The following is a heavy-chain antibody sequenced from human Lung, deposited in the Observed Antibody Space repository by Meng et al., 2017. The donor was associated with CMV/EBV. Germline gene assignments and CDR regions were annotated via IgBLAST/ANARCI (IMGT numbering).Heavy chain of an antibody. CDR1: GFIFSDYG. D-gene: IGHD6-6*01. CDR2: ISYDGSSR. V-gene: IGHV3-30*18. J-gene: IGHJ4*02. Sequence: SCAASGFIFSDYGMHWFRQAPGKGPEWVAIISYDGSSRYYGDSVKGRFTISRDNSKNTLYLQMDSLRANDTAVYYCANILYSSSSDYWGQGTLVTVSS. CDR3: ANILYSSSSDY.